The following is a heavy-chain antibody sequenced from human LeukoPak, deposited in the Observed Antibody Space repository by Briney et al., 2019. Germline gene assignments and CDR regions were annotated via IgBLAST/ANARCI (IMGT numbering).Heavy chain of an antibody. D-gene: IGHD3-10*01. V-gene: IGHV4-39*01. CDR3: ARQQYYYGSGSRPNWFDP. CDR2: IYYSGST. Sequence: SETLSLTCTVPGGSISSSSYYWGWIRQPPGKGLEWIGSIYYSGSTYYNPSLKSRVTISVDTSKNQFSLKLSSVTAADTAVYYCARQQYYYGSGSRPNWFDPWGQGTLVTVSS. J-gene: IGHJ5*02. CDR1: GGSISSSSYY.